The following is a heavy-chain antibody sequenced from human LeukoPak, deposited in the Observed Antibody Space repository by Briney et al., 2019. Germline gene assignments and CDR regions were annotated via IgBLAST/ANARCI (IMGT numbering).Heavy chain of an antibody. D-gene: IGHD6-13*01. J-gene: IGHJ6*03. CDR1: GYTFTNYA. CDR2: INTNTGNP. CDR3: AKPFSSSSYYYYMDV. Sequence: ASVTVSCKASGYTFTNYAMTWVRQAPGQGLEWMGWINTNTGNPTYAQGFTGQFVFSLDTSVNTAYLQISSLKAEDTAVYYCAKPFSSSSYYYYMDVWGKGTTVTVSS. V-gene: IGHV7-4-1*02.